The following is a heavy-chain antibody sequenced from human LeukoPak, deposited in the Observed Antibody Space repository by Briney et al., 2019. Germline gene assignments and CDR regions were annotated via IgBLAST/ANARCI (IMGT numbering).Heavy chain of an antibody. CDR3: ARRSAAAGRFNEYFQY. CDR1: GGSISSSDYY. D-gene: IGHD6-13*01. J-gene: IGHJ1*01. CDR2: ISYSGST. V-gene: IGHV4-39*01. Sequence: PSETLSLTCTVSGGSISSSDYYWGWIRQPPWKGLEWIGSISYSGSTYYNPSFTSRVTMSVDTSKNQFSLKLSSVTAADTAVYYCARRSAAAGRFNEYFQYWGQGTLVTVSS.